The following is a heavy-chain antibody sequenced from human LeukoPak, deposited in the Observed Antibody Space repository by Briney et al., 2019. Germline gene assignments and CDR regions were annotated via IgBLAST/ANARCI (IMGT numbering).Heavy chain of an antibody. CDR1: GFTFSSYG. D-gene: IGHD1-1*01. CDR3: ARYDNGKDYFDY. V-gene: IGHV3-30*03. CDR2: ISYDGSNK. Sequence: GGSLRLSCAASGFTFSSYGMHWVRQAPGKGLEWVAVISYDGSNKYYADSVKGRFTISRDNSKNTLYLQMSSLRAEDTALYYCARYDNGKDYFDYWGQGTLVTVSS. J-gene: IGHJ4*02.